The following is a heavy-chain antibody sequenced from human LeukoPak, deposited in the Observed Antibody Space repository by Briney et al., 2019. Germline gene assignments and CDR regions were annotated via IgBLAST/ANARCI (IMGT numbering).Heavy chain of an antibody. Sequence: GGSLRLSCSASGFTFSTYNMNWVRQAPGRGLEWVSFIGTSSGAIYYADSVKGRFTISRDNAKKSLYLQMNSLRDEDTAVYYCARNLDSWGQGALVTVSS. V-gene: IGHV3-48*02. CDR3: ARNLDS. CDR2: IGTSSGAI. J-gene: IGHJ5*01. CDR1: GFTFSTYN.